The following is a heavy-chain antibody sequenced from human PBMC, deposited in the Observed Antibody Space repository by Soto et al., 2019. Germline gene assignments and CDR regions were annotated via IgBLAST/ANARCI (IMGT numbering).Heavy chain of an antibody. D-gene: IGHD2-15*01. J-gene: IGHJ4*02. Sequence: QVQLVESGGGVVQPGRSLRLSCAASGFTFSNSAMHWVRQAPGKGLEWVAVISYDGSNKYYADSVKGRFTISRDNSKNTMYMKMNSLRTEDTAVYYCARGQGYCSSGRCTLLGAFDYWGQGTLVTVSS. CDR2: ISYDGSNK. CDR1: GFTFSNSA. CDR3: ARGQGYCSSGRCTLLGAFDY. V-gene: IGHV3-30-3*01.